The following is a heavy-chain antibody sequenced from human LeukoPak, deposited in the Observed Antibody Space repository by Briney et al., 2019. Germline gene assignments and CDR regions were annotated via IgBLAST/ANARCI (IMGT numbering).Heavy chain of an antibody. Sequence: SVKVSCKASGGTFSSYAISWVRQAPGQGLEWMGGIIPIFGTANYAQKFQGRVTITADKSTSTAYMELSSLRSEDTAVYYCARELEDGHYYYGTDVWGKGTTVTVSS. V-gene: IGHV1-69*06. J-gene: IGHJ6*04. CDR1: GGTFSSYA. CDR2: IIPIFGTA. CDR3: ARELEDGHYYYGTDV. D-gene: IGHD5-24*01.